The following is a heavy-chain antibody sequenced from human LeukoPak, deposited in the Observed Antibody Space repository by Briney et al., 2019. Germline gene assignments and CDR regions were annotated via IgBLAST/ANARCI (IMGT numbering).Heavy chain of an antibody. D-gene: IGHD3-10*01. CDR1: GYTFTGYY. CDR3: ARGGNYYGSGSYYNSISEFDY. Sequence: GASVKVSCKASGYTFTGYYMHWVRQAPGQGLEWMGWINPNSGGTNYAQKFQGRVTMTRDTSISTAYMELSRLRSDDTAVYYCARGGNYYGSGSYYNSISEFDYWGQGTLVTVSS. CDR2: INPNSGGT. J-gene: IGHJ4*02. V-gene: IGHV1-2*02.